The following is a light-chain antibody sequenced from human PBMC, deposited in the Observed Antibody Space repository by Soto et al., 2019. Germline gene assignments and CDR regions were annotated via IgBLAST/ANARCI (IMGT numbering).Light chain of an antibody. CDR1: QSVSSKY. J-gene: IGKJ3*01. CDR2: GTS. Sequence: EIVLTQSPGTLSLSPGEXATLSCRASQSVSSKYLAWYQQKPGQAPRVLIYGTSIRASGVPERFSGGGSGTDFTLTITRLEPEDFAVYYCQQYGSSLFTFGPGT. CDR3: QQYGSSLFT. V-gene: IGKV3-20*01.